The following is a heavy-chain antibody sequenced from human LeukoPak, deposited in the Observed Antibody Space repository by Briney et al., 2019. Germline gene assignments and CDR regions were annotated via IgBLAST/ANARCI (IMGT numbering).Heavy chain of an antibody. V-gene: IGHV4-39*07. CDR3: ASQDYGGNFDY. J-gene: IGHJ4*02. CDR1: GGSISSSSYY. D-gene: IGHD4-23*01. CDR2: IYYSGST. Sequence: SETLSLTCTVSGGSISSSSYYWGWIRPPPGKGLEWIGSIYYSGSTYYNPSLKSRVTISVDTSKNQFSLKLSSVTAADTAVYYCASQDYGGNFDYWGQGTLVTVSS.